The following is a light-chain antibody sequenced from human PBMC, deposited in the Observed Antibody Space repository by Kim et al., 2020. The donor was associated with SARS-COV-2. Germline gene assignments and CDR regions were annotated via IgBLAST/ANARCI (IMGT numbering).Light chain of an antibody. J-gene: IGLJ1*01. V-gene: IGLV1-47*01. CDR2: STH. Sequence: QTVTMSCSGSNSDMGSKYVYWYQQLPGTAPKSLVYSTHQRPSGVPDRFSGSTSGTSASLAISGLRSEDEADYFCAAWDDSLSDYVFGPGTKVTVL. CDR3: AAWDDSLSDYV. CDR1: NSDMGSKY.